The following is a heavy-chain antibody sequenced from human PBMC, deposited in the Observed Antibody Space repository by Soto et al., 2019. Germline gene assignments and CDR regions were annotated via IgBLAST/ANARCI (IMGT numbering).Heavy chain of an antibody. CDR1: GWTLASPCLG. D-gene: IGHD1-20*01. Sequence: SGVTLENPTKGLTLTGNVSGWTLASPCLGCSWIRQPPGKALEWLALIERDDDDKYYRTSLKTRLTISKDTRKNLLVLTMANMDPADTLTYHFARSISGPRRFNGMD. V-gene: IGHV2-70*13. CDR3: ARSISGPRRFNGMD. CDR2: IERDDDDK. J-gene: IGHJ6*03.